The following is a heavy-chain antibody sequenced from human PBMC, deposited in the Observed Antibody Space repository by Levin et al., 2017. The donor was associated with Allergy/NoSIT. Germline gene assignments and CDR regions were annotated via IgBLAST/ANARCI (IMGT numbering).Heavy chain of an antibody. V-gene: IGHV3-48*02. CDR2: ISPASSTI. J-gene: IGHJ5*02. Sequence: GGSLRLSCAASGFTFSSYSMTWVLQAPGKGLEWVSYISPASSTIYYADSVKGRFTISRDNAKNSLYLQMNSLTDEDTADYYCATEGSSSWYNWFDPWGQGILVTVSS. CDR3: ATEGSSSWYNWFDP. D-gene: IGHD6-13*01. CDR1: GFTFSSYS.